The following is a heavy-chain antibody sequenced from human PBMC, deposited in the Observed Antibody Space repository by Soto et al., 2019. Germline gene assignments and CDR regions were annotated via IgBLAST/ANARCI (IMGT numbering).Heavy chain of an antibody. V-gene: IGHV3-21*01. J-gene: IGHJ6*02. Sequence: PVGSLVISCASSGFTFSSYIRNLVRPDQGKGLEWVSSIIISSSYIYYADSVKGRFTISRDNAKNALYLQMNSLRDEDTAVYYGARDMTSSNEPDYYYYYGMDVWGQGTT. CDR2: IIISSSYI. CDR3: ARDMTSSNEPDYYYYYGMDV. D-gene: IGHD2-2*01. CDR1: GFTFSSYI.